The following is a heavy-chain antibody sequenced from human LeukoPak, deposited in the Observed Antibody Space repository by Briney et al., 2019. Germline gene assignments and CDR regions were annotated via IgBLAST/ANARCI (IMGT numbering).Heavy chain of an antibody. CDR1: GFTFSSYS. CDR2: ISSSSSYI. Sequence: GGSLRLSCAASGFTFSSYSMNWVRQAPGKGLEWVSSISSSSSYIYYADSVKGRFTISRDNAKNSLYLQMNSLRAEDTAVYYCARGGYDGNAYYFDYWGQGTLVTVSS. CDR3: ARGGYDGNAYYFDY. V-gene: IGHV3-21*01. D-gene: IGHD4-23*01. J-gene: IGHJ4*02.